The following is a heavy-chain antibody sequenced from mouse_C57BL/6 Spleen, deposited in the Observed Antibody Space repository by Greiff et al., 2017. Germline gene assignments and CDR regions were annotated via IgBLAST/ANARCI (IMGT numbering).Heavy chain of an antibody. CDR1: GYSITSGYY. D-gene: IGHD1-1*01. J-gene: IGHJ2*01. Sequence: ESGPGLVKPSQSLSLTCSVTGYSITSGYYWNWIRQFPGNKLEWMGYISYDGSNNYNPSLKNRISITRDTSKNQFFLKLNSVTTEDTATYYCARDHYGSDYFDYWGQGTTLTVSS. CDR3: ARDHYGSDYFDY. CDR2: ISYDGSN. V-gene: IGHV3-6*01.